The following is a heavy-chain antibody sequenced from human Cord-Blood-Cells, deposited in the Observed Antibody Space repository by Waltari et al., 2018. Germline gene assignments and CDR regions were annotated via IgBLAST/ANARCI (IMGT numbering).Heavy chain of an antibody. CDR3: ARDNGFWSGYTHY. CDR2: ISAYNGKP. J-gene: IGHJ4*02. D-gene: IGHD3-3*01. CDR1: GFTFTTSG. Sequence: VQLVQSGAEVTKPGASVKVSCKASGFTFTTSGISWIRQAPGQGLEWMGWISAYNGKPNYTQKRQGRVTMTKDTSTSTAYMELRSLRSDDTAVYYCARDNGFWSGYTHYWGQGTLVTVSS. V-gene: IGHV1-18*04.